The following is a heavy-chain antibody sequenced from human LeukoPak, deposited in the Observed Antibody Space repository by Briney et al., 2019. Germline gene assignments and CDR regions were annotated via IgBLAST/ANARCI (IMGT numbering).Heavy chain of an antibody. CDR2: IYYSGST. D-gene: IGHD6-19*01. J-gene: IGHJ4*02. CDR3: ARTGYSSGWSLDY. Sequence: SETLSLTCTVSGGSISSYYWGWIRQPPGKGLEWIGYIYYSGSTYYNPSLKSRVTISVDTSKNQFSLKLSSVTAADTAVYYCARTGYSSGWSLDYWGQGTLVTVSS. CDR1: GGSISSYY. V-gene: IGHV4-59*06.